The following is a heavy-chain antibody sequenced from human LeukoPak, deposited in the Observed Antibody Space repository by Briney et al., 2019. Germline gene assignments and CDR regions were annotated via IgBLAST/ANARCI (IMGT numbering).Heavy chain of an antibody. V-gene: IGHV4-34*01. Sequence: PSETLSLTCAVYGGSFSGYYWSWIRQPPGKGLEWIGEINHSGSTNYNPSLKSRVTISVDTSKNQFSLKLSSVTAADMAVYYCARPSNRVAGNDDAFDIWGQGTMVTVSS. D-gene: IGHD6-19*01. CDR1: GGSFSGYY. J-gene: IGHJ3*02. CDR2: INHSGST. CDR3: ARPSNRVAGNDDAFDI.